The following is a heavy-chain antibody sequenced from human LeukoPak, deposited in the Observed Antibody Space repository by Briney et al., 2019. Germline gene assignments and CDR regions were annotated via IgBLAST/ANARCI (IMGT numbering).Heavy chain of an antibody. CDR2: INPSGGST. CDR1: GGTFSSYA. Sequence: GASVKVSCKASGGTFSSYAISWVRQAPGQGLEWMGIINPSGGSTSYAQKFQGRVTMTRDTSTSTVYMELSSLRSEDTAVYYCARDRYYDSSGYSPDNWFDPWGQGTLVTVSS. CDR3: ARDRYYDSSGYSPDNWFDP. V-gene: IGHV1-46*01. D-gene: IGHD3-22*01. J-gene: IGHJ5*02.